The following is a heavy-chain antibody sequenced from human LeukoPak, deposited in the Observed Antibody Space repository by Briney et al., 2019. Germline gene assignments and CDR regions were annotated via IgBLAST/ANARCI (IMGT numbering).Heavy chain of an antibody. V-gene: IGHV3-74*01. J-gene: IGHJ4*02. CDR3: ARRAFSGSYSGYFDY. D-gene: IGHD1-26*01. CDR1: GFTFSSYW. Sequence: PGGSLRLSCAASGFTFSSYWMHWVRQAPGKGLVWVSRINSDGSSTSYADSVKGRFTISRDNAKNTLYQQMNSLRAEDTAVYYCARRAFSGSYSGYFDYWGQGTLVTVSS. CDR2: INSDGSST.